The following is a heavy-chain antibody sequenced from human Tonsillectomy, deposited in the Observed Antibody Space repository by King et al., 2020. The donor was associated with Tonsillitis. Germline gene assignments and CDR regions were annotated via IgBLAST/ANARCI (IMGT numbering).Heavy chain of an antibody. CDR2: IYFSGYT. CDR3: VRMGGVGNSPRRVAS. CDR1: GGSISSSSYY. V-gene: IGHV4-39*01. Sequence: QLQESGPGLVKPSETLSLTCTVSGGSISSSSYYWGWIRQPPGKGLEWIGSIYFSGYTYYSPSLKSRVTISVDTSKNQFSLRLSSVTAADTAAYYCVRMGGVGNSPRRVASWGQGTLVTVS. J-gene: IGHJ5*01. D-gene: IGHD3-10*01.